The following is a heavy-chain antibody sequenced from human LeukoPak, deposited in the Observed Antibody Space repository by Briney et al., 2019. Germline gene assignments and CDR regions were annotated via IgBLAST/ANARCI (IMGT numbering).Heavy chain of an antibody. CDR3: ARDPSIAAAGTPYYFDY. V-gene: IGHV3-30-3*01. J-gene: IGHJ4*02. Sequence: GGSLRLSCAASVFTFSSYAMHLVRQAPGKGLEWVAVISYDGSNKYYADSVKGRFTISRDNSKNTLYLQMNSLRAEDTAVYYCARDPSIAAAGTPYYFDYWGQGTLVTVSS. CDR1: VFTFSSYA. CDR2: ISYDGSNK. D-gene: IGHD6-13*01.